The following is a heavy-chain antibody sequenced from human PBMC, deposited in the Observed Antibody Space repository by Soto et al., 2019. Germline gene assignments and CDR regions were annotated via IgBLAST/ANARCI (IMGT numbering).Heavy chain of an antibody. V-gene: IGHV1-18*01. J-gene: IGHJ6*02. D-gene: IGHD3-3*01. CDR1: GYTFTSYG. CDR3: AREITIFGVVSVPYYYGMDV. CDR2: ISSYNGNT. Sequence: GASVKVSCKASGYTFTSYGISWVRRAPGQGLEWMGWISSYNGNTNYAQKLQGRVTMTTDTSTSTAYMELRSLRSDDTAVYYCAREITIFGVVSVPYYYGMDVWDQGTTVTVSS.